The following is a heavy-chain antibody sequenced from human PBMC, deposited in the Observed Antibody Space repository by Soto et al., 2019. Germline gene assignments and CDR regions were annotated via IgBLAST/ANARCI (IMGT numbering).Heavy chain of an antibody. J-gene: IGHJ4*02. CDR3: ARDGGNYQDY. CDR1: GFTFSSYA. V-gene: IGHV3-30-3*01. Sequence: QVQLVESGGGVVQPGRSLRLSCAASGFTFSSYAMHWVRQAPGKGLEWVAVISYDGSNKYYADSVKGRFTISGDNSKNTLYLQMNSLRAEDTAVYYCARDGGNYQDYWGQGTLVTVSS. D-gene: IGHD2-21*02. CDR2: ISYDGSNK.